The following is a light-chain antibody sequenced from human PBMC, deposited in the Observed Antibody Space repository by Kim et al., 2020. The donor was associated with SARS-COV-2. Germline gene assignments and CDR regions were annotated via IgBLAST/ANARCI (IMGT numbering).Light chain of an antibody. CDR2: AAS. Sequence: VGDRVTMTCRASQSISSYLNWYQQKPGKAPKLLIYAASSLQSGVPSRFSGCGSGTDFTLTISSLQPEDFATYYCQQSYSTLPYTFGQGTKVDI. V-gene: IGKV1-39*01. CDR3: QQSYSTLPYT. J-gene: IGKJ2*01. CDR1: QSISSY.